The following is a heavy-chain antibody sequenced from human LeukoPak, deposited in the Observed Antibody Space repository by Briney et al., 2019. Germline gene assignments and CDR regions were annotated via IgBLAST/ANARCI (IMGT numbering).Heavy chain of an antibody. D-gene: IGHD1-26*01. CDR3: ARGIVGAIAPIDY. CDR1: GFTFDDYA. V-gene: IGHV3-9*01. Sequence: GGSLRLSCAASGFTFDDYAMHWVRQAPGKGLEWVSGISWNSDTRVYADSVKGRFTISRDNAKNSLYLQMNSLRAEDTAVYYCARGIVGAIAPIDYWGQGTLVTVSS. CDR2: ISWNSDTR. J-gene: IGHJ4*02.